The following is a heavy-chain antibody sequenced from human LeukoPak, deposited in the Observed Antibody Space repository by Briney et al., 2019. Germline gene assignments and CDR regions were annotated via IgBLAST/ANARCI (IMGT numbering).Heavy chain of an antibody. CDR3: ARDRIAAALDYYMDV. CDR2: IYTSGST. J-gene: IGHJ6*03. Sequence: SQTLSLACTVSGGSISSGSYYWSWIRQPAGKGLEWIGRIYTSGSTNYNPSLKSRVTISVDTSKNQFSLKLSSVTAADTAVYYCARDRIAAALDYYMDVWGKGTTVTVSS. CDR1: GGSISSGSYY. D-gene: IGHD6-13*01. V-gene: IGHV4-61*02.